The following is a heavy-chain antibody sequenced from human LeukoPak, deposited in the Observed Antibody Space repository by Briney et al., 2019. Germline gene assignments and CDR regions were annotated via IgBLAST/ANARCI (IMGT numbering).Heavy chain of an antibody. Sequence: GGSLRLSCARSGFTFSSYAMRWVRQAPGKGLEWVSAISGSGGSTYYADSVKGRFTISRDNSKNTLYLQMNSLRAEDTAVYYCAKDGYSYGMYYFDYWGQGTLVTVSS. CDR1: GFTFSSYA. D-gene: IGHD5-18*01. J-gene: IGHJ4*02. CDR2: ISGSGGST. CDR3: AKDGYSYGMYYFDY. V-gene: IGHV3-23*01.